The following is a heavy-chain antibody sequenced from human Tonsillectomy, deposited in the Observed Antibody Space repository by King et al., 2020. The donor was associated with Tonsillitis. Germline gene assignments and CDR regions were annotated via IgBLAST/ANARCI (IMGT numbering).Heavy chain of an antibody. CDR1: GGSISSGGYS. V-gene: IGHV4-30-2*01. J-gene: IGHJ6*02. Sequence: QLQESGSGLVKPSQTLSLTCAVSGGSISSGGYSWSWIRQPPGKGLEWIGYIYHSGSTYYNPSLKSRVTISVDRSKNQFSLKLSSVTAADTAVYYRARGGGDYYYYYGMDVWGQGTTVTVSS. CDR2: IYHSGST. D-gene: IGHD4-17*01. CDR3: ARGGGDYYYYYGMDV.